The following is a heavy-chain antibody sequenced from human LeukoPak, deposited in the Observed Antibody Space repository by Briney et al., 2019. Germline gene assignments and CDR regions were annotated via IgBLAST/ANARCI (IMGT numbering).Heavy chain of an antibody. V-gene: IGHV3-23*01. CDR1: GFTFSSYA. CDR3: AKFSGGSYSLRYFDY. J-gene: IGHJ4*02. Sequence: GGSLRLSCAASGFTFSSYAMSWVRQAPGKGLEWVSAISGSGGSTYYADSVKGRFTISRDNSKNTLYLQMNSLRAEDTAVYYCAKFSGGSYSLRYFDYWGQGTLVTVSS. D-gene: IGHD2-15*01. CDR2: ISGSGGST.